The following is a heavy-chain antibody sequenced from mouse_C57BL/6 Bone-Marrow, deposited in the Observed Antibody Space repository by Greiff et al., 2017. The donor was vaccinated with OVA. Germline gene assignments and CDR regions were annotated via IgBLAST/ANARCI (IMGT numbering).Heavy chain of an antibody. J-gene: IGHJ2*01. V-gene: IGHV10-1*01. D-gene: IGHD1-1*01. Sequence: EVKLVESGGGLVQPKGSLKLSCAASGFSFNTYAMNWVRQAPGKGLEWVARIRSKSNNYATYYADSVKDRFTISRDDSESMLYLQMNNLKTEYTAMDFCVRHGADYYGSFDYWGQGTTLTVSS. CDR2: IRSKSNNYAT. CDR3: VRHGADYYGSFDY. CDR1: GFSFNTYA.